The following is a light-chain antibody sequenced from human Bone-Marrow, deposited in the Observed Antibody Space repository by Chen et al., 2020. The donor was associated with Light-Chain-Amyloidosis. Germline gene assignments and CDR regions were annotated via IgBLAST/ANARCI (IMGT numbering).Light chain of an antibody. CDR2: AAS. CDR3: QQYNNWPRT. J-gene: IGKJ1*01. Sequence: MMLTQSLVTLSGSPGDRATFSCRASQSISGSLAWYQQKPGQAPRLLIYAASTRATGVPARFIGSGSGTEFTLTISSLQSEDFAVYYCQQYNNWPRTVGQGTKVEIK. V-gene: IGKV3-15*01. CDR1: QSISGS.